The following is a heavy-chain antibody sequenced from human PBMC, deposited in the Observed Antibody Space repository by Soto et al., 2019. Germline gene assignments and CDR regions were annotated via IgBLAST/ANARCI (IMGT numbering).Heavy chain of an antibody. CDR2: IYYSGTT. CDR3: ARLLGGSIAAARYFDY. D-gene: IGHD6-13*01. J-gene: IGHJ4*02. Sequence: PSETLSLTCTVSGGSISSYHWSWIRQPPGKGLEWIGFIYYSGTTNYNPSLKSRVTISVDTSKNQFSLKLSSVTAADTAVYYCARLLGGSIAAARYFDYWGQGTLVTVSS. CDR1: GGSISSYH. V-gene: IGHV4-59*12.